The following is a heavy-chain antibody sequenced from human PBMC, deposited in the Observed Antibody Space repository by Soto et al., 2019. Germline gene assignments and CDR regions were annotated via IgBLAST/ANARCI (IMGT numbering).Heavy chain of an antibody. CDR2: IWYDGSNK. J-gene: IGHJ4*02. V-gene: IGHV3-33*01. D-gene: IGHD3-10*01. CDR3: ARDRWPVREYYFDY. CDR1: GFTFSSHG. Sequence: PGGSLRLSCAASGFTFSSHGMHWVRQAPGKGLEWVAVIWYDGSNKYYADSVKGRFTISRDNSKNTLYLQMNSLRAEDTAVYYCARDRWPVREYYFDYWGQGTLVTV.